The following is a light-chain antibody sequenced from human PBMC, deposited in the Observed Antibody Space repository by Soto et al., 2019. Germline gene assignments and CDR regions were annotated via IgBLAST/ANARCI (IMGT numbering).Light chain of an antibody. V-gene: IGKV1-39*01. CDR2: AAS. CDR1: QSISSH. J-gene: IGKJ4*01. CDR3: QQSYSTPPRT. Sequence: DIQMTQSPSSLSASVGDRVTITCRSSQSISSHLTWYQQKPGKAPRLLIYAASSLQSGVPSRFSGDGSGTDFTLTISSLQPEDFATYYCQQSYSTPPRTFGGGTTVEI.